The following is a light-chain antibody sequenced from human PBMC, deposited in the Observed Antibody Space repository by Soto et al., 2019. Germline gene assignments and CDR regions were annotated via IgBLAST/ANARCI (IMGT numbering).Light chain of an antibody. J-gene: IGKJ2*01. CDR2: QAS. CDR1: QSISSW. V-gene: IGKV1-5*03. Sequence: DIQMTQSPSILSASVGDRVTITCRASQSISSWLAWYRQKPGKAPKLVMYQASSLESGVPSRFSGSGSGTEFTLTISRLQPDDFATYYCRQYNSYPYTFGQGTKLEIK. CDR3: RQYNSYPYT.